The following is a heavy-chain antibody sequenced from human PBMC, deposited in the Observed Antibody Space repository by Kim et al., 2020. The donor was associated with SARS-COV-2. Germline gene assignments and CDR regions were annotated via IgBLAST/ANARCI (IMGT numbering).Heavy chain of an antibody. CDR3: ARVPMIGSDYYYYYGMDV. D-gene: IGHD3-22*01. V-gene: IGHV4-59*01. J-gene: IGHJ6*02. Sequence: SRGTISVDTSKNQFSLKLSSVTAADTAVYYCARVPMIGSDYYYYYGMDVWGQGTTVTVSS.